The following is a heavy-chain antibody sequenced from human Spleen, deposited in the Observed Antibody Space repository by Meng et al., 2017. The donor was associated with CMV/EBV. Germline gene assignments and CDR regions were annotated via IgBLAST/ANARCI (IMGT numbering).Heavy chain of an antibody. CDR2: IDSSSNYI. Sequence: GESLKISCEGFGFTFGIYGMNWVRQAPGKGLEWVSSIDSSSNYIYYVDSVKGRFTISRDNARSSLFLEMNSLTVEDTAVYYCTRLVPATMPEARYGGYEIFDYWGQGTLVTVSS. V-gene: IGHV3-21*01. J-gene: IGHJ4*02. D-gene: IGHD2-2*01. CDR1: GFTFGIYG. CDR3: TRLVPATMPEARYGGYEIFDY.